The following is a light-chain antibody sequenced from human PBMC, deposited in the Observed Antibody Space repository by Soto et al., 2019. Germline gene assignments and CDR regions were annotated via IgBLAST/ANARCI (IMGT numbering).Light chain of an antibody. J-gene: IGKJ1*01. Sequence: DIQMTQSPSTLSASVGDRVTITCRASQSISSWLAWYQQKPGKAPKLLIYRASSLEGGVPSRFSGSGSGTEFSLTISSLQPDHFATYYCQQYNSLWTFGQGTKVEVK. CDR3: QQYNSLWT. CDR1: QSISSW. V-gene: IGKV1-5*03. CDR2: RAS.